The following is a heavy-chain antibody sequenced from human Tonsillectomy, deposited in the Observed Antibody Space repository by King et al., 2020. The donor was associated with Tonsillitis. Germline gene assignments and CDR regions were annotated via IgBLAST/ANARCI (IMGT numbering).Heavy chain of an antibody. Sequence: QLQESGPGLVKPSETLSLTCAVSGYSISTGYYWRWIRQPPGKGLEWIGSIYHSGSTSYNPSLKSRVTISVNTFKNQFSLKLSSVTAADTAVYYCARVGYYYGSEALDYWGQGTLVTVSS. CDR3: ARVGYYYGSEALDY. J-gene: IGHJ4*02. D-gene: IGHD3-10*01. CDR2: IYHSGST. CDR1: GYSISTGYY. V-gene: IGHV4-38-2*01.